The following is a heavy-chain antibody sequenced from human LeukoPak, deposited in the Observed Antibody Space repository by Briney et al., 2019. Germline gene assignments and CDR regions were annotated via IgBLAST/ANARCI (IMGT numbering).Heavy chain of an antibody. D-gene: IGHD3-22*01. V-gene: IGHV7-4-1*02. Sequence: ASVKVSCMASGYTFTSYSMNWVRQAPGQGLEWLGWIITNTGNPTYAQGFTGRFVFSLDTSVNTAYLQISSLKAEDTAVYYCARVVHPYDYESSGLTYDAFDIWGQGTMVTVSS. CDR1: GYTFTSYS. CDR2: IITNTGNP. CDR3: ARVVHPYDYESSGLTYDAFDI. J-gene: IGHJ3*02.